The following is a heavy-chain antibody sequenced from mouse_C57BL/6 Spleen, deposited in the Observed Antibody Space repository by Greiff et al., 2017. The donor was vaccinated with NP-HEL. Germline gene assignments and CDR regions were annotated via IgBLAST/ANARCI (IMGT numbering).Heavy chain of an antibody. CDR2: INPGSGGT. Sequence: LVESGAELVRPGTSVKVSCKASGYAFTNYLIEWVKQRPGQGLEWIGVINPGSGGTNYNEKFKGKATLTADKSSSTAYMQLSSLTSEDSAVYFCARSYDGYYFDYWGQGTTLTVSS. CDR3: ARSYDGYYFDY. CDR1: GYAFTNYL. D-gene: IGHD2-3*01. V-gene: IGHV1-54*01. J-gene: IGHJ2*01.